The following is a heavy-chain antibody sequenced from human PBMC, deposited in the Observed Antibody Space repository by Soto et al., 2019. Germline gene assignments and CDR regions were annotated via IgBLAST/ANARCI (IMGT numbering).Heavy chain of an antibody. Sequence: GGSLRLSCAASGFTFSSYSMNWVRQAPGKGLEWVSYISSSSSTIYYADSVKGRFTISRDNAKNSLYLQMNSLRAEDTAVYYCARESPLYYDFWSGYYEDRALNWFDPWGQGTLVTVSS. CDR3: ARESPLYYDFWSGYYEDRALNWFDP. V-gene: IGHV3-48*01. CDR1: GFTFSSYS. J-gene: IGHJ5*02. D-gene: IGHD3-3*01. CDR2: ISSSSSTI.